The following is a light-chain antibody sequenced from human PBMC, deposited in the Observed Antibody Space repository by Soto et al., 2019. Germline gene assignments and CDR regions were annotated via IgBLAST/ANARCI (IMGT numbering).Light chain of an antibody. Sequence: DIQMTQSPSTLSASVGDRVTITGLASQSVTTWLAWYQQKPGKAPKLLIYKASNLESGLPSRFTGSGSGTEFTLTISSLQSDDFATYYCQQYSTYPITFGQGTRLEIK. CDR2: KAS. CDR1: QSVTTW. CDR3: QQYSTYPIT. J-gene: IGKJ5*01. V-gene: IGKV1-5*03.